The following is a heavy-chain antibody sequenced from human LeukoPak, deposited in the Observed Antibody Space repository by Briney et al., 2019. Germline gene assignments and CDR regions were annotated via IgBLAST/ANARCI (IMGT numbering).Heavy chain of an antibody. J-gene: IGHJ4*02. CDR1: GFTLSSYS. D-gene: IGHD6-6*01. CDR3: ARSEHSSSSFDY. CDR2: ISSSSTHI. V-gene: IGHV3-21*01. Sequence: GGSLRLSCAASGFTLSSYSMNWVRQAPGKGLEWVSYISSSSTHIYYADSVKGRFTISRDNARNSLYLQMNSLRAEDTAIYYCARSEHSSSSFDYWGQGSLVTVSS.